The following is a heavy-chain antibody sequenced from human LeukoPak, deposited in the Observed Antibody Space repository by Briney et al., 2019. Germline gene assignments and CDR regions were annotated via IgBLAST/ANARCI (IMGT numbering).Heavy chain of an antibody. J-gene: IGHJ4*02. CDR1: GYFISNDYY. CDR3: ARASDGLAAGTGNFDY. V-gene: IGHV4-38-2*02. D-gene: IGHD6-13*01. Sequence: SETLSLTCTVSGYFISNDYYWSWIRQPPGKGLEWIGSMYYTGSTYNSPSLKSRVTISVDTSKNQFSLKLSSVTAADTAVYYCARASDGLAAGTGNFDYWGQGTLVTVSS. CDR2: MYYTGST.